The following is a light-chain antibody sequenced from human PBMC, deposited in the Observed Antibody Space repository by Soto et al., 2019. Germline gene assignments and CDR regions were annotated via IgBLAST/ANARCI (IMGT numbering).Light chain of an antibody. Sequence: EIAMTQSPDTLPVSPGERATLSCRASQSVSSNLAWYQQKPGQAPRLLIYGASIRATGIPARFSGSGSGTEFTLTISSLQPEDFAVYYCQQYSKWPPRTFGQGTKLEIK. CDR3: QQYSKWPPRT. J-gene: IGKJ2*01. CDR1: QSVSSN. V-gene: IGKV3-15*01. CDR2: GAS.